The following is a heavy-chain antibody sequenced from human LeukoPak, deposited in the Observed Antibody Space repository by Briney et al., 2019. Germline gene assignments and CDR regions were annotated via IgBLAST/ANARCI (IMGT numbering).Heavy chain of an antibody. Sequence: PGGSLRLSCAASGFTITTYAMSWVRQAPGKGLEWVSAISGSGGSTYYADSVKGRFTISRDNSKNTLYLQMHSLRAEDTAVYYCAKSYNDFWSGYYFYYGMDVWGQGTTVTVSS. CDR3: AKSYNDFWSGYYFYYGMDV. V-gene: IGHV3-23*01. D-gene: IGHD3-3*01. CDR2: ISGSGGST. CDR1: GFTITTYA. J-gene: IGHJ6*02.